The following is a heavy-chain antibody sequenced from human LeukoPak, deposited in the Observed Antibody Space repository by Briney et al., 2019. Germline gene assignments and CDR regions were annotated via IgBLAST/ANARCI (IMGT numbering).Heavy chain of an antibody. V-gene: IGHV3-23*01. CDR1: GFTFGTYG. D-gene: IGHD2/OR15-2a*01. J-gene: IGHJ4*02. CDR2: ISGSGLTT. CDR3: AKEAPNIVIEAAATDS. Sequence: GGSLRLSCAASGFTFGTYGMSWVRQAPGKGLEWVSAISGSGLTTYYADSVKGRFTISRDNSKNTLYLQMNSLRAEDTAVYYCAKEAPNIVIEAAATDSWGQGTLVTVSS.